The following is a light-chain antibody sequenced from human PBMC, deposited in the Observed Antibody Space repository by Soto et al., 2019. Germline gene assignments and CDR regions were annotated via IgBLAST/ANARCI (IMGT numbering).Light chain of an antibody. V-gene: IGLV2-14*01. CDR1: SSDVGGYNY. CDR2: DVS. J-gene: IGLJ2*01. CDR3: SSYTSSSTPSVV. Sequence: QSVLTQPASVSGSPGQSITISCTGTSSDVGGYNYVSWYQQHLGKAPKLMIYDVSNRPSGVSNRFSGSKSGNTASLTISGLQAEDEADYYCSSYTSSSTPSVVFGGGTKLTVL.